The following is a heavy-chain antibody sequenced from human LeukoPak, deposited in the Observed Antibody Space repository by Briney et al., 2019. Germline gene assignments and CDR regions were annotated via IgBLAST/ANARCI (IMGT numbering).Heavy chain of an antibody. D-gene: IGHD2-2*01. CDR3: AKDVVVVPAAIEVRGHYYYYYMDV. CDR2: ISGSGGST. V-gene: IGHV3-23*01. J-gene: IGHJ6*03. CDR1: GFTFSSYT. Sequence: PGGSLRLSCAASGFTFSSYTMSWVRQAPGKGLEWVSAISGSGGSTYYADSVKGRSTISRDNSKNTLYLQMNSLRAEDTAVYYCAKDVVVVPAAIEVRGHYYYYYMDVWGKGTTVTVSS.